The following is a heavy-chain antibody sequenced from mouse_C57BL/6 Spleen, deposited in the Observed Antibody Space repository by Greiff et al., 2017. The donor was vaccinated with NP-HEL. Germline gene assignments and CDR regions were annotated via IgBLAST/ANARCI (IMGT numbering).Heavy chain of an antibody. CDR1: GYAFSSYW. D-gene: IGHD2-4*01. J-gene: IGHJ1*03. Sequence: QVQLQQSGAELVKPGASVKISCKASGYAFSSYWMNWVKQRPGKGLEWIGQIYPGDGDTNYNGKFKGKATLTADKSSSTAYMQLSVLTSEDSAVYFCASHYDYDGYFDVWGTGTTVTVSS. CDR2: IYPGDGDT. CDR3: ASHYDYDGYFDV. V-gene: IGHV1-80*01.